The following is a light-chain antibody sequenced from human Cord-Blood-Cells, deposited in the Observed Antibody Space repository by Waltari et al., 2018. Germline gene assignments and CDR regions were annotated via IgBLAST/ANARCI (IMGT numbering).Light chain of an antibody. CDR3: QQYYSYPRT. J-gene: IGKJ1*01. Sequence: AIRMTPSPSSLSASTGDRVTITCRASQGINRYLAWYQQKPGKAPKLLVYAASTLQSGVPSRFSGSGSGTDFTLTISCLQSEDFATYYCQQYYSYPRTFGQGTKVEIK. V-gene: IGKV1-8*01. CDR1: QGINRY. CDR2: AAS.